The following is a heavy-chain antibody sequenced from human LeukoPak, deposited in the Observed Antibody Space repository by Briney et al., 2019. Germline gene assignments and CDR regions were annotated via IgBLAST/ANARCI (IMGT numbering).Heavy chain of an antibody. J-gene: IGHJ4*02. CDR1: GFTFRNYN. Sequence: GGSLRLACAASGFTFRNYNMNWVRQAPGKGLEWVSYISSSSSTIYYADSVKGQFTISRDNAKNSLYLQMNSLRAEDTAVYYCARGYDILTGYKYYFDYWGQGTLVTVSS. V-gene: IGHV3-48*04. CDR2: ISSSSSTI. CDR3: ARGYDILTGYKYYFDY. D-gene: IGHD3-9*01.